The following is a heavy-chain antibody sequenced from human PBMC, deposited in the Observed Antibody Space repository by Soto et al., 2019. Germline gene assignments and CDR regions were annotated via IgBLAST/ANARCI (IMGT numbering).Heavy chain of an antibody. Sequence: GGSLRLSCAASGFTFTRYSMNWVRQAPGKGLEWVSSISSTTNYIYYGDSMKGRFTISRDNAKDSLYLEMNSLRAEDTAVYYCARESEDLTSNFDYWGQGTLVTVSS. CDR3: ARESEDLTSNFDY. CDR1: GFTFTRYS. V-gene: IGHV3-21*06. J-gene: IGHJ4*02. CDR2: ISSTTNYI.